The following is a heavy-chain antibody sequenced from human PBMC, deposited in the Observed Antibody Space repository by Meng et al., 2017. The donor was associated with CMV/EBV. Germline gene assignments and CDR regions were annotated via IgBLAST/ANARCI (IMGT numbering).Heavy chain of an antibody. V-gene: IGHV3-11*03. J-gene: IGHJ4*02. D-gene: IGHD6-13*01. Sequence: QVQLLVSGGGLVKPGGPLRISCAASGFTFSDYYMSWIRQAPGKGLEWVSYISSSSYTNYADSVKGRFTISRDNAKNSLYLQMNSLRAEDTAVYYCARAGVAAAGTFGYWGQGTLVTVSS. CDR3: ARAGVAAAGTFGY. CDR1: GFTFSDYY. CDR2: ISSSSYT.